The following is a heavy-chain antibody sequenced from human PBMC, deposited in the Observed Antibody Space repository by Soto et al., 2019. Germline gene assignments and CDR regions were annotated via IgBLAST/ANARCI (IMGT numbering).Heavy chain of an antibody. V-gene: IGHV3-48*01. J-gene: IGHJ5*02. Sequence: EVQLVESGGGLVQPGGSLRLSCAASGFTFSSYSMNWVRQAPGKGLEWVSYISSSSTTYYSDYAKGRFTISRDNAKNSLYLQMNSLRAEDTAVYYCAREALLNWFDPWGQGTLVTVSS. CDR2: ISSSSTT. CDR1: GFTFSSYS. CDR3: AREALLNWFDP. D-gene: IGHD2-15*01.